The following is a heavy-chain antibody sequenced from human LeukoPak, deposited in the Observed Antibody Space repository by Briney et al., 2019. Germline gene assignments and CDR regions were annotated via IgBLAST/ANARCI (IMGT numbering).Heavy chain of an antibody. CDR2: FDPEDGET. J-gene: IGHJ5*02. Sequence: ASVKVSCKVSGYTLTELSMHWVRQAPGKGLEWMGGFDPEDGETIYAQKFQGRVTMTEDTSTDTAYMELSSLRVEDTAVYYCARASFTYGDYGDNWFDPWGQGTLVTVSS. V-gene: IGHV1-24*01. D-gene: IGHD4-17*01. CDR1: GYTLTELS. CDR3: ARASFTYGDYGDNWFDP.